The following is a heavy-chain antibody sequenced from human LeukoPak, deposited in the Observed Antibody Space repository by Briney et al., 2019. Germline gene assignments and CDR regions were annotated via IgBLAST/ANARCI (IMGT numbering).Heavy chain of an antibody. D-gene: IGHD1-26*01. V-gene: IGHV1-2*02. CDR1: GYTFTDHY. CDR2: INPNSGGT. Sequence: RASVKVSCKASGYTFTDHYIHWVRQAPGQGLEWMGWINPNSGGTNYAQKFQGRVTMTRDTSISTAYMELSRLRSDDTAVYYCARDRRGSYLGYYYYFMDVWGKGTTVTVSS. CDR3: ARDRRGSYLGYYYYFMDV. J-gene: IGHJ6*03.